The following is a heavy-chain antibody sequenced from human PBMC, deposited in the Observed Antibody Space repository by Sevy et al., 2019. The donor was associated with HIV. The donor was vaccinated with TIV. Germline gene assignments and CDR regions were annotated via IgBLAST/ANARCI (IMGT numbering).Heavy chain of an antibody. Sequence: GGFLRLSCAASGFTFDDYAMHWVRQAPGKGLEWVSGISWNSGSIGYADSVKGRFTISSDNAKNSLYLQMNSLRAEDTSLYYCAKDMSFGYNYYYGMDVWGQGTTVTVS. D-gene: IGHD1-26*01. J-gene: IGHJ6*02. CDR1: GFTFDDYA. CDR3: AKDMSFGYNYYYGMDV. CDR2: ISWNSGSI. V-gene: IGHV3-9*01.